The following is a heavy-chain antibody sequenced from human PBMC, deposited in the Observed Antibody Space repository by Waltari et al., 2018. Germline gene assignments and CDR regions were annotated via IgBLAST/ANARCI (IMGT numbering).Heavy chain of an antibody. D-gene: IGHD3-9*01. Sequence: EVQLVGSGGGLVKPGGSLSFSCAASGFTFSSHTLNWLRQAPGKVLEWVSSISSGSSYIFYADSVKGRFTISRDNAKNSLYLQMNSLRVEDTAVYYCAREWGVMVGTAGYYFDYWGQGSLVTVSS. CDR1: GFTFSSHT. V-gene: IGHV3-21*01. CDR2: ISSGSSYI. J-gene: IGHJ4*02. CDR3: AREWGVMVGTAGYYFDY.